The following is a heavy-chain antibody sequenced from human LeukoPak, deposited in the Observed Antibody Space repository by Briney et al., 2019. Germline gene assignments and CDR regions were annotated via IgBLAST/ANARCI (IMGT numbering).Heavy chain of an antibody. CDR1: GFSFGTYW. Sequence: PGGSLRLSCAASGFSFGTYWMTWVRQAPGKGLEWVANIQQDGSEKYYVDSVKGRFTISRDNSKNTLYLQMNSLRAEDTAVYYCARDLLSSSIDYWGQGTLVTVSS. CDR3: ARDLLSSSIDY. V-gene: IGHV3-7*03. J-gene: IGHJ4*02. CDR2: IQQDGSEK. D-gene: IGHD6-13*01.